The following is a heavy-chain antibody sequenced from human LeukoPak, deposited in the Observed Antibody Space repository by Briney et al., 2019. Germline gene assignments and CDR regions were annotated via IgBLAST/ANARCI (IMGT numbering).Heavy chain of an antibody. CDR1: GGSISSSSYY. CDR3: ARAAVAGSPFDY. D-gene: IGHD6-19*01. Sequence: SETLSLTCSVSGGSISSSSYYWGWIRQPPGKGLEWIGSIYYSGSTFYNPSLKSRVTISVDTSKNQFSLKLSSVTAADTAVYYCARAAVAGSPFDYWGQGTLVTVSS. V-gene: IGHV4-39*01. CDR2: IYYSGST. J-gene: IGHJ4*02.